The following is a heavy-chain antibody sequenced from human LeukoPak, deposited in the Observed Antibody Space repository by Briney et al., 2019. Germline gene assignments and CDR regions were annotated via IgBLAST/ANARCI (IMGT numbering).Heavy chain of an antibody. CDR2: IYYSGST. J-gene: IGHJ4*02. CDR1: GGSISGYY. V-gene: IGHV4-59*08. CDR3: ARLLYSSGWHRLDY. Sequence: SETLSLTCTVSGGSISGYYWSWIRQPPGKGLEWIGYIYYSGSTNYNPSLKSRVTISLDTSKTQFSLKLSSVTAADTAVYYCARLLYSSGWHRLDYWGQGTLVTVSS. D-gene: IGHD6-19*01.